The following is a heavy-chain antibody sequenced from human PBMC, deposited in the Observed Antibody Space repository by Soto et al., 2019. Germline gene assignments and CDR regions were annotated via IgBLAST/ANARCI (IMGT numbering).Heavy chain of an antibody. D-gene: IGHD5-12*01. V-gene: IGHV3-33*01. Sequence: LRLSCAASGFTFSSYGMHWVRQAPGKGLEWVAVIWYDGSNKYYADSVKGRFTISRDNSKNTLYLQMNSLRAEDTAVYYCARDGSMVATGYYYDMDVWGQGTTVTVSS. CDR3: ARDGSMVATGYYYDMDV. J-gene: IGHJ6*02. CDR1: GFTFSSYG. CDR2: IWYDGSNK.